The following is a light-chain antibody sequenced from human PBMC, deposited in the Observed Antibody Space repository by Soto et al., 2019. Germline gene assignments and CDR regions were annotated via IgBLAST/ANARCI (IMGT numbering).Light chain of an antibody. CDR1: QSALYSSKNKNY. V-gene: IGKV4-1*01. CDR2: WAS. Sequence: DIVMTQSPDSLALSLCDSSTINCKPSQSALYSSKNKNYLAWYQQRPGQPPKLLIYWASTRESGVPDRFSGSGSGTDFTLTINSLQAEDVAVYYCQQYYSDPLTFGGGTKVDI. CDR3: QQYYSDPLT. J-gene: IGKJ4*01.